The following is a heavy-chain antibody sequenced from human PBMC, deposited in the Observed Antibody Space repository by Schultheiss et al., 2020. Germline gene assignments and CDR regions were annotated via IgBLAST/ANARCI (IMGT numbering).Heavy chain of an antibody. Sequence: GGSLRLSCAASGFTFSSRAMHWVRQAPGKGLEWVAVIWNDGSNEVYADSVRGRFTISRDNSKNTLYLQMNSLRAEDTAVYYCTRSPYDTLTGYSLNPFDYWGQGTLVTVSS. CDR3: TRSPYDTLTGYSLNPFDY. CDR1: GFTFSSRA. CDR2: IWNDGSNE. V-gene: IGHV3-33*01. J-gene: IGHJ4*02. D-gene: IGHD3-9*01.